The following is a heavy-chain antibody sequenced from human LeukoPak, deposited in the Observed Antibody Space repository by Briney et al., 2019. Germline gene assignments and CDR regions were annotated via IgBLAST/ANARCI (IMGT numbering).Heavy chain of an antibody. CDR3: ARVLVATNSCDY. CDR1: GFTFSSYN. V-gene: IGHV3-21*01. D-gene: IGHD5-12*01. Sequence: GGSLTLSCAASGFTFSSYNMNWVRQTPGKGLEWVSSISTSSIYIYYADSVKGRFTISRDNARSSLYLQMNSLRADDTAVYYCARVLVATNSCDYWGQGTLVTVSS. J-gene: IGHJ4*02. CDR2: ISTSSIYI.